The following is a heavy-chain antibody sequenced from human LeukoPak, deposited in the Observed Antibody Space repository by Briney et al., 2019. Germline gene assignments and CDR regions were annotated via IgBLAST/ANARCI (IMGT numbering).Heavy chain of an antibody. CDR1: GGSISSGSYY. Sequence: SQTLSLTCTVSGGSISSGSYYWSWIRQPAGKGLEWIGRIYTSGSTNYNPSLKSRVTISVDTSKNQFSLKLSSVTAADTAVYYCARDGGDGYNRDDFDYWGQGTLVTVSS. V-gene: IGHV4-61*02. CDR2: IYTSGST. CDR3: ARDGGDGYNRDDFDY. J-gene: IGHJ4*02. D-gene: IGHD5-24*01.